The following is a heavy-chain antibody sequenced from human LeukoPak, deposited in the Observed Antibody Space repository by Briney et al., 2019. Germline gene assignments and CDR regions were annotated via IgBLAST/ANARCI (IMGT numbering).Heavy chain of an antibody. CDR2: ISYDGSNK. D-gene: IGHD3-10*01. J-gene: IGHJ4*02. Sequence: GRSLRLSCAASGFTFSSYGMHWARQAPGKGLEWVAVISYDGSNKYYADSVKGRFTISRDNSKNTLYLQMNSLRAEDTAVYYWANRGGPQKFYLDLWGQETLVTVSS. CDR3: ANRGGPQKFYLDL. V-gene: IGHV3-30*18. CDR1: GFTFSSYG.